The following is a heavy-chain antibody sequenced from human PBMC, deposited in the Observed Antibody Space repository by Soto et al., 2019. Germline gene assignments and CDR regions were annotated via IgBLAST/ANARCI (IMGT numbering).Heavy chain of an antibody. D-gene: IGHD3-10*01. CDR1: GYTFTSYY. CDR2: INPSSGST. Sequence: ASVKVSCKASGYTFTSYYMHWVRQAPGQGLEWMGIINPSSGSTSYAQKFQGRVTMTTDTSTSTAYMELSSLRSEDTAVYYWARARRDTLSPNWGQGTLVTVSS. J-gene: IGHJ4*02. CDR3: ARARRDTLSPN. V-gene: IGHV1-46*01.